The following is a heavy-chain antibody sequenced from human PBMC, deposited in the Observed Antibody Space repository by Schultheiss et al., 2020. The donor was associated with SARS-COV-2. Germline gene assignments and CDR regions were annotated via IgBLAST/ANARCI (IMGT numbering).Heavy chain of an antibody. D-gene: IGHD5-18*01. CDR1: GFTFSSYG. CDR2: ISYDGSNK. CDR3: ARDERYSYAYAFDI. V-gene: IGHV3-33*05. Sequence: GGSLRLSCAASGFTFSSYGMHWVRQAPGKGLEWVAVISYDGSNKYYADSVKGRFTISRDNSKNTLYLQMNSLRAEDTAVYYCARDERYSYAYAFDIWGQGTMVTVSS. J-gene: IGHJ3*02.